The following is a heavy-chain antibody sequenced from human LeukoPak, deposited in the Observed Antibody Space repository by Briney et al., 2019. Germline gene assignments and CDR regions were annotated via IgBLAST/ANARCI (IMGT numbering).Heavy chain of an antibody. CDR2: IKQDGSEK. CDR3: ARGPEYGSGSY. D-gene: IGHD3-10*01. Sequence: PGGSLRLSCAASGSTFSSYWMSWVRQAPGKGLEWVANIKQDGSEKYYVDSVKGRFTISRDNAKHALYLQMNSLRVDDTGVYYCARGPEYGSGSYWGQGTLVTVSS. V-gene: IGHV3-7*01. J-gene: IGHJ4*02. CDR1: GSTFSSYW.